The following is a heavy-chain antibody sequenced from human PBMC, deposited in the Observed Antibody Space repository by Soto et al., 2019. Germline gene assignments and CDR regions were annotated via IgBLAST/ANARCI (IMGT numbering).Heavy chain of an antibody. Sequence: QVQLMQSGAEVRRPGTSMRISRTTSGYNFNTYGIIWVRQAPGQGLEWMGWISGYNGYTKYAQNFEDRVTLSTDPSTSTAFLELRNLRSGDTALYFCARDRDYSHTDADIDYWGQGTLVTVSS. CDR2: ISGYNGYT. CDR1: GYNFNTYG. D-gene: IGHD3-16*01. CDR3: ARDRDYSHTDADIDY. V-gene: IGHV1-18*01. J-gene: IGHJ4*02.